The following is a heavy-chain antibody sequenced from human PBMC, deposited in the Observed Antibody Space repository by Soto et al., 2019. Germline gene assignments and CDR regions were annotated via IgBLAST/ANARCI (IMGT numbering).Heavy chain of an antibody. CDR3: ARDRIAVAGMLGAFDI. Sequence: QVQLQESGPGLVKPSETLSLTCTVSGGSISSYYWSWIRQPPRKGLEWIGYIYYSGSTNYNPSLKSRVTISVDTSKNQFSRKLSSVPAADRAVYYCARDRIAVAGMLGAFDIGGQGTMVTVSS. V-gene: IGHV4-59*01. D-gene: IGHD6-19*01. CDR1: GGSISSYY. J-gene: IGHJ3*02. CDR2: IYYSGST.